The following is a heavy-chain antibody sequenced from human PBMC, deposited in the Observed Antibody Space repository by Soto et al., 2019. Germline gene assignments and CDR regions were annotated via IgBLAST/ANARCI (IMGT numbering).Heavy chain of an antibody. CDR2: ISAYNGNT. CDR1: GGTFSSFG. J-gene: IGHJ6*02. Sequence: ASVKVSCKASGGTFSSFGISWVRQAPGQGLEWMGGISAYNGNTNYAQKLQGRVTMTTDTSTSTAYMELRSLRSDDTAVYYCARDPGEDSYYYYGMDVWGQGTAVTVSS. V-gene: IGHV1-18*04. CDR3: ARDPGEDSYYYYGMDV. D-gene: IGHD2-15*01.